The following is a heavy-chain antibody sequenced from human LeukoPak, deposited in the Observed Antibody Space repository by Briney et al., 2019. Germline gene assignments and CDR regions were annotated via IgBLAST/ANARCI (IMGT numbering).Heavy chain of an antibody. CDR3: ARGGSYSSWKLRFDP. Sequence: GASVKVSCKASGYTFTSYDINWVRQVTGQGLEWMGWMNPNSGNTGYAQKFQGRVTITRNTSISTAYMELSSLRSEDTAVYYCARGGSYSSWKLRFDPWGQGTLVTVSS. J-gene: IGHJ5*02. CDR1: GYTFTSYD. V-gene: IGHV1-8*03. CDR2: MNPNSGNT. D-gene: IGHD6-6*01.